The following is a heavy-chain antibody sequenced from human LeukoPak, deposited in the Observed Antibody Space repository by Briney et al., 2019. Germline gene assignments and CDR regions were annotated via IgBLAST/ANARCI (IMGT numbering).Heavy chain of an antibody. CDR1: GYTFSDYW. V-gene: IGHV5-51*01. CDR3: ARDGFSSGWSFDP. D-gene: IGHD6-19*01. J-gene: IGHJ5*02. CDR2: IYPGDSDT. Sequence: GESLKISCKGSGYTFSDYWIAWVRQMPGKGLEWMGIIYPGDSDTRYSPSFQGQVTISADKSISTAYLQWRSLKASDTAMYYCARDGFSSGWSFDPWGQGTLVTLSS.